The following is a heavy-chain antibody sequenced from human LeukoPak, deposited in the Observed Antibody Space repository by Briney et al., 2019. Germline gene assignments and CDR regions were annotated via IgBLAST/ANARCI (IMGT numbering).Heavy chain of an antibody. V-gene: IGHV3-30-3*02. CDR1: GFTFSTYA. CDR2: ISYDGNNK. CDR3: AKRAGSQKQDYYFDY. Sequence: GWSLRLSCAASGFTFSTYALHWVRQAPGKGLEWVAVISYDGNNKYYADSVKGRFTISRDNSKNTLYLQMNSLKTEDTAVYFCAKRAGSQKQDYYFDYWGQGTLVTVSS. D-gene: IGHD1-26*01. J-gene: IGHJ4*02.